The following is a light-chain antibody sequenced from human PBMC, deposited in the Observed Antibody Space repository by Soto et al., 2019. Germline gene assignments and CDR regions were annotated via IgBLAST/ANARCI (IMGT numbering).Light chain of an antibody. CDR3: CSYAGSYNVV. V-gene: IGLV2-11*01. Sequence: QSVLTQPRSVSGSPGQSVTISCTGTSNDVGGYTYVSWYQQHPGKAPKLLMSNVNKRPSGVPDRFSGSKSGNTASLTISGLQAEDEAYYHCCSYAGSYNVVFGGGTQLTVL. CDR1: SNDVGGYTY. J-gene: IGLJ2*01. CDR2: NVN.